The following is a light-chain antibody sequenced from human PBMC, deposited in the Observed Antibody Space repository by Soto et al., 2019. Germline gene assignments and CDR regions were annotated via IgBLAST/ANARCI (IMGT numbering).Light chain of an antibody. CDR2: EVS. V-gene: IGLV2-8*01. J-gene: IGLJ2*01. CDR1: SSDVGGYNY. Sequence: QSALTQPPSASGSPGQSVTISCTGTSSDVGGYNYVSWYQQHPGKAPKLMIYEVSKRPSGVPDRFSGSKSGNTASLTVSGLLAEDEADYYCAAWDDSLNGLLFGGGTKLTVL. CDR3: AAWDDSLNGLL.